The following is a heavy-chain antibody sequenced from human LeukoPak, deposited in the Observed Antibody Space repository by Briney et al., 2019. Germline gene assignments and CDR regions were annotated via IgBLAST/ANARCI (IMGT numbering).Heavy chain of an antibody. J-gene: IGHJ5*02. CDR1: GGTFSSYA. CDR2: IIPIFGTA. V-gene: IGHV1-69*13. Sequence: SVKVSCKASGGTFSSYAISWVRQAPGQGLEWMGGIIPIFGTANYAQKFQGRVTITADESTSTAYMELSSLRSEDTAVYYCARDYYDSSGYYNNWFDPWGQGTLVTVPS. D-gene: IGHD3-22*01. CDR3: ARDYYDSSGYYNNWFDP.